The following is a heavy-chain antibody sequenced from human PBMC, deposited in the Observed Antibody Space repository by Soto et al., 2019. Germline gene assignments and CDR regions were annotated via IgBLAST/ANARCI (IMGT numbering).Heavy chain of an antibody. CDR3: ARDTRLRGHPSWLDP. J-gene: IGHJ5*02. Sequence: ASVKVSCKASGGTFSSYAISWVRQAPGQGLEWMGGIIPIFGTANYAQKFPGRVTITADKSTSTAYMELRSLRSEDTAVYYCARDTRLRGHPSWLDPWSQGTLVTVSS. D-gene: IGHD2-21*01. CDR2: IIPIFGTA. CDR1: GGTFSSYA. V-gene: IGHV1-69*06.